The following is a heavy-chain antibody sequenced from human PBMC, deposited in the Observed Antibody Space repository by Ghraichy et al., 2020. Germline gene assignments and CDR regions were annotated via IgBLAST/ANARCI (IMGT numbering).Heavy chain of an antibody. CDR1: GGTFSSYA. D-gene: IGHD5-18*01. V-gene: IGHV1-69*13. CDR3: ARWARERVTPWFDY. CDR2: IIPIFGTA. Sequence: SVKVSCKASGGTFSSYAISWVRQAPGQGLEWMGGIIPIFGTANYAQKFQGRVTITADESTSTAYMELSSLRSEDTAVYYCARWARERVTPWFDYWGQGTLVTVSS. J-gene: IGHJ4*02.